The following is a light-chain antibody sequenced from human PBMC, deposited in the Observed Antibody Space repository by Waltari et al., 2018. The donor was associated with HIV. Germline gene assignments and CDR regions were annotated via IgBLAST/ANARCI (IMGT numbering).Light chain of an antibody. Sequence: QSALPQPRSVSGSPGQSVTISCTGTSGDVGGYNFVSWYQKHPGKAPKLIIYDVNRRPSGVPHRFSGSKSGNTASLTISGLQADDEADYYCCSFAGTYGLFGGGTKLTVL. V-gene: IGLV2-11*01. CDR3: CSFAGTYGL. CDR1: SGDVGGYNF. CDR2: DVN. J-gene: IGLJ2*01.